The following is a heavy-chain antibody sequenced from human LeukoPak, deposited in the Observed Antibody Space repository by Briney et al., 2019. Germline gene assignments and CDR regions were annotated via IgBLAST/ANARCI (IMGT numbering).Heavy chain of an antibody. Sequence: GASVKVSCKASGYTFTCYYMHWVRQAPGQGLEWMGWINPNSGGTNYAQKFQGRVTMTRDTSISTAYMELSRLRSDDTAVYYCATIPSRVGATQNFDYWGQGTLVTVSS. V-gene: IGHV1-2*02. CDR3: ATIPSRVGATQNFDY. CDR2: INPNSGGT. D-gene: IGHD1-26*01. CDR1: GYTFTCYY. J-gene: IGHJ4*02.